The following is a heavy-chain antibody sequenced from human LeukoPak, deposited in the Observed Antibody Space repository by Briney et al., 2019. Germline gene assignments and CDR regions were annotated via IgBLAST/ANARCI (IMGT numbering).Heavy chain of an antibody. CDR2: ISYDGSNK. CDR1: GFAFSSYA. J-gene: IGHJ4*02. CDR3: ASQGPVRYFDWYFDY. Sequence: GGSLRLSCAASGFAFSSYAMHWVRQAPGKGLEWVAVISYDGSNKYYADSVKGRFTISRDNSKNTLYLQMNSLRAEDTAVYYCASQGPVRYFDWYFDYWGQGTLVTVSS. V-gene: IGHV3-30*04. D-gene: IGHD3-9*01.